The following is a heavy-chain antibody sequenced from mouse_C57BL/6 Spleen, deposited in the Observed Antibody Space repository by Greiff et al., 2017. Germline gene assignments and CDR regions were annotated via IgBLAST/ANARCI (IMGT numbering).Heavy chain of an antibody. CDR2: IYPGSGST. V-gene: IGHV1-55*01. D-gene: IGHD2-12*01. J-gene: IGHJ2*01. CDR3: ARGDSNDVDSY. Sequence: VQLQQPGAELVKPGASVKMSCKASGYTFTSYWITWVKPRPGQGLEWIGDIYPGSGSTNYNEKFKSKATLTVDTSSSTAYMQLSSLTSEDSAVNYCARGDSNDVDSYWGQGTTRTVAS. CDR1: GYTFTSYW.